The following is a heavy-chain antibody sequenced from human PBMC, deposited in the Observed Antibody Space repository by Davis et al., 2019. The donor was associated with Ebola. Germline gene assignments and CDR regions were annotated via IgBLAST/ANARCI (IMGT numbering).Heavy chain of an antibody. J-gene: IGHJ5*02. Sequence: MPSETLSLTCAVSGGSISSSNWWSWVRQPPGKGLEWIGEIYHSGSTNYNPSLKSRVTISVDKSKNQFSLKLSSVTAADTAVYYCARTIAAASLNERFDPWGQGTLVTVSS. D-gene: IGHD6-13*01. CDR1: GGSISSSNW. V-gene: IGHV4-4*02. CDR2: IYHSGST. CDR3: ARTIAAASLNERFDP.